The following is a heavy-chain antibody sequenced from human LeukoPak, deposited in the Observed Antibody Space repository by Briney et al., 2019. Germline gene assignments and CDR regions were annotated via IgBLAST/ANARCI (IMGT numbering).Heavy chain of an antibody. Sequence: GGSLRLSCAASGFTFSSYWMSWVRQAPGKGLEWVSYISSSSSTIYYADSVKGRFTISRDNAKNSLYLQMNSLRAEDTAVYYCARDYYYYYYMDVWGKGTTVTVSS. CDR2: ISSSSSTI. J-gene: IGHJ6*03. CDR3: ARDYYYYYYMDV. CDR1: GFTFSSYW. V-gene: IGHV3-48*04.